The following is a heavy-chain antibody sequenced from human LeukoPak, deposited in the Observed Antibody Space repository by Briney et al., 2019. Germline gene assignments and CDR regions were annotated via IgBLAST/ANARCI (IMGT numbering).Heavy chain of an antibody. CDR3: ARTNAFDI. CDR2: IYYSGST. CDR1: GGSISPYH. V-gene: IGHV4-59*01. Sequence: SETLSPTCTVSGGSISPYHWSWIRQPPGKGLEWIGYIYYSGSTNYSPSLKSRVTISVDTSKNQFSLRLSSVTAADTAVYYCARTNAFDIWGQGTMVTVSS. J-gene: IGHJ3*02.